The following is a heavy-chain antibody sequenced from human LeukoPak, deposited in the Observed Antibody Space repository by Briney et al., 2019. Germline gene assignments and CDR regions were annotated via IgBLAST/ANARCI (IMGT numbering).Heavy chain of an antibody. CDR3: ATPLRKYYYDTPDY. CDR1: GFTFRSHA. D-gene: IGHD3-22*01. CDR2: IYENGGTT. V-gene: IGHV3-23*01. J-gene: IGHJ4*02. Sequence: GGSLRLSCVGSGFTFRSHAMSWVRQAPEKGLEFVSGIYENGGTTYYADSVKGRFSISRDNSKNTLYLQMNSLRAEDTAVYYCATPLRKYYYDTPDYWGQGTLVTVSS.